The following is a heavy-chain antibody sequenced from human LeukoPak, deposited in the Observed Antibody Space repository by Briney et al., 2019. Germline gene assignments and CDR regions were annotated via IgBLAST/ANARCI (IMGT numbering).Heavy chain of an antibody. J-gene: IGHJ5*02. V-gene: IGHV4-59*08. CDR3: ARHRFEWLRFGGRNNWFDP. CDR2: IYYSRST. Sequence: SETLSLTCTVSGGSISSYYWSWIRQPPGKGLEWIGYIYYSRSTSYNPSLKSRVTISVDTSKDQFSLKLSSVTAADTAVYYCARHRFEWLRFGGRNNWFDPWGQGTLVTVSS. D-gene: IGHD5-12*01. CDR1: GGSISSYY.